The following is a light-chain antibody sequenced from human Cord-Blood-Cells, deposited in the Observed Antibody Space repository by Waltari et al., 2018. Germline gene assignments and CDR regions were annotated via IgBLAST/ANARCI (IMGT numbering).Light chain of an antibody. CDR2: EDS. CDR1: ALPKKY. J-gene: IGLJ1*01. V-gene: IGLV3-10*01. Sequence: SYELTQPPSVSVSPGQTARITCSGDALPKKYAYWYQQKSGKAPVLVIYEDSKRPAGIPERISGSISGAMATLTISGAQVEDEADYYCYSTDSSGNTYVFGTGTKVTVL. CDR3: YSTDSSGNTYV.